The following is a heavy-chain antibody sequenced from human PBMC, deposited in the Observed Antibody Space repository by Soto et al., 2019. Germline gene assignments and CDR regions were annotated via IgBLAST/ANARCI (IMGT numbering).Heavy chain of an antibody. CDR3: AGRYCSGGSCYSDKNWFDP. D-gene: IGHD2-15*01. CDR1: GGSVSSGSYY. CDR2: IYYSGST. Sequence: QVQLQESGPGLVKPSETLSLTCTVSGGSVSSGSYYWSWIRQPPGKGLEWIGHIYYSGSTNYNPSLKSRVTISVDTSKNQFSLKLSSVTAADTAVYYCAGRYCSGGSCYSDKNWFDPWGQGTLVTVSS. V-gene: IGHV4-61*01. J-gene: IGHJ5*02.